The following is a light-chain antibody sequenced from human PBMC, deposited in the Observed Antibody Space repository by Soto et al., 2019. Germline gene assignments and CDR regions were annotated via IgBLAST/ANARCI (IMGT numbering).Light chain of an antibody. Sequence: QSVLTQSPSVSASLGASVKVTCTLSSGHRNYAIAWHQQQPEKGPRYLMKVNTDGSHTKGDGIPYRFSGSSSGAERYLTISSLQSDDEADYYCQTWGTGIVVFGGGTKLTVL. CDR3: QTWGTGIVV. CDR1: SGHRNYA. CDR2: VNTDGSH. V-gene: IGLV4-69*01. J-gene: IGLJ2*01.